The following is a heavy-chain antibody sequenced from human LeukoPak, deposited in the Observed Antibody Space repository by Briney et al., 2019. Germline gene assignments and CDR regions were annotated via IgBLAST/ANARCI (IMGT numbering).Heavy chain of an antibody. CDR3: AKDASGSYSFDY. V-gene: IGHV3-48*03. CDR1: GFTFSSYE. J-gene: IGHJ4*02. CDR2: ISSSGSTI. Sequence: GGSLRLSCAASGFTFSSYEMNWVRQAPGKGLEWVSYISSSGSTIYYADSVKGRFTISRDNSKNTLYLQVNSLRAEDTAVYYCAKDASGSYSFDYWGQGTLVTVSS. D-gene: IGHD1-26*01.